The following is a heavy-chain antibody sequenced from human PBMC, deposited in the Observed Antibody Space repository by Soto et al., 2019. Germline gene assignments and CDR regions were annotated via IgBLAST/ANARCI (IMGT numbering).Heavy chain of an antibody. V-gene: IGHV2-5*02. CDR2: IYWDDDK. J-gene: IGHJ4*02. Sequence: QITLKESGPTLVTPTQTLTLTCTFSGFSLTTRGVGVGWFRQPPGKALEGLAVIYWDDDKRYSSSLKSRLTITSANSKNQVVLTKAYMDRVDTETYYCARHPYYDLGSDYFDYWCQGTLVTVSS. D-gene: IGHD3-10*01. CDR3: ARHPYYDLGSDYFDY. CDR1: GFSLTTRGVG.